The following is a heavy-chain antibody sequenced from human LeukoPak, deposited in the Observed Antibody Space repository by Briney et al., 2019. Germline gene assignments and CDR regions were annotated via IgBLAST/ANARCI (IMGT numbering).Heavy chain of an antibody. CDR1: GFTFTSSA. CDR2: IVVGSGNT. Sequence: SVKVSCKASGFTFTSSAMQWVRQARGQRLEWIGWIVVGSGNTNYAQKFQERVTITRDMSTSTAYMELSSLRSEDTAVYYCARSGWFGEFNAFDIWGQGTMVTVSS. V-gene: IGHV1-58*02. D-gene: IGHD3-10*01. J-gene: IGHJ3*02. CDR3: ARSGWFGEFNAFDI.